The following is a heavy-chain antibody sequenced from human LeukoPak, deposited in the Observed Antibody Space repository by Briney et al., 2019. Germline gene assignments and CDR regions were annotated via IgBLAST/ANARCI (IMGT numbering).Heavy chain of an antibody. J-gene: IGHJ5*02. CDR2: MNPNSGNT. Sequence: GASVKVSCKASGYTFTSYDINWVRQATGQGLEWMGWMNPNSGNTGYAQKFQGRVTMTRNTSISTAYMELSSLRSDDTAVYYCAREVVSAGWFDPWGQGTLVTVSS. V-gene: IGHV1-8*01. CDR3: AREVVSAGWFDP. D-gene: IGHD2-21*02. CDR1: GYTFTSYD.